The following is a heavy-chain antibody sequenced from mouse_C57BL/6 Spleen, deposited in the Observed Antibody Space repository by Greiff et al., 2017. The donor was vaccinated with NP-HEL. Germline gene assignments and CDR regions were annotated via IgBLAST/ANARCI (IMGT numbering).Heavy chain of an antibody. Sequence: EVQRVESGGGLVKPGGSLKLSCAASGFTFSSYAMSWVRQTPEKRLEWVATISDGGSYTYYPDNVKGRFTISRDNAKNNLYLQMSHLKSEDTAMYYCARMYSNGAMDYWGQGTSVTVSS. J-gene: IGHJ4*01. CDR2: ISDGGSYT. D-gene: IGHD2-5*01. CDR1: GFTFSSYA. CDR3: ARMYSNGAMDY. V-gene: IGHV5-4*01.